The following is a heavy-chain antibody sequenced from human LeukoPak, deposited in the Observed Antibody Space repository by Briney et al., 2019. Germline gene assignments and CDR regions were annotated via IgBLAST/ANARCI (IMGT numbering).Heavy chain of an antibody. CDR2: ISGSGGST. J-gene: IGHJ5*02. CDR1: GLIFSNSA. CDR3: AKDGVLLWFGGAYNWFDP. D-gene: IGHD3-10*01. V-gene: IGHV3-23*01. Sequence: PGGSLRLSCVGSGLIFSNSAMSWVRQAPGKGLEWVSAISGSGGSTYYADSVKGRFTISRDNSKNTLYLQMNSLRAEDTAVYYCAKDGVLLWFGGAYNWFDPWGQGTLVTVSS.